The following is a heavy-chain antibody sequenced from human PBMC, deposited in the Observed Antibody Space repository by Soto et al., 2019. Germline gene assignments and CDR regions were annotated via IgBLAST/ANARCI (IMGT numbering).Heavy chain of an antibody. Sequence: KHAGSLRLSCAASGFTFSSYSMNWVRQAPGKGLEWVSSISSSSSYIYYADSVKGRFTISRDNAKNSLYLQMNSLRAEDTAVYYCASYRYSSSWYHQPVGPWGQGTLVTVSS. D-gene: IGHD6-13*01. V-gene: IGHV3-21*01. CDR2: ISSSSSYI. CDR3: ASYRYSSSWYHQPVGP. J-gene: IGHJ5*02. CDR1: GFTFSSYS.